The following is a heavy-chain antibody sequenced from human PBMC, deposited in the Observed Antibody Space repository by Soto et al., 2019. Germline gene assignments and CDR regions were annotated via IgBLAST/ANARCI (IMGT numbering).Heavy chain of an antibody. CDR1: GGSISDYY. V-gene: IGHV4-59*01. D-gene: IGHD2-2*01. CDR3: ARGLFCSRTNCYLLPFDP. CDR2: IYYSGST. J-gene: IGHJ5*02. Sequence: ASETLSLTCTVSGGSISDYYWSWIRQPPGKGLEWIGYIYYSGSTSYNPSLKSRVTISVDTSKNQFSLKLSSVTAADTAVYYCARGLFCSRTNCYLLPFDPWGQGTLVTVSS.